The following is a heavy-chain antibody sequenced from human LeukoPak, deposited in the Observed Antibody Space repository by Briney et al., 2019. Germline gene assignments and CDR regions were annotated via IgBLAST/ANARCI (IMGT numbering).Heavy chain of an antibody. D-gene: IGHD4-17*01. CDR2: IKQDGSEK. Sequence: GGSLRLSCAASGFTFSSYWMSWVRQAPGKGLEWVANIKQDGSEKYYVDSVKGRFTISRDNAKNSLYLQMSSLRAEDTAVYYCARAIDDYGDPCQFDYWGQGTLVTVSS. CDR3: ARAIDDYGDPCQFDY. V-gene: IGHV3-7*01. CDR1: GFTFSSYW. J-gene: IGHJ4*02.